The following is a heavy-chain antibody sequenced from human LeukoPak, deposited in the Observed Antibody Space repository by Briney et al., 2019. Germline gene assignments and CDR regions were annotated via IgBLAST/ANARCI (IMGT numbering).Heavy chain of an antibody. CDR1: GGSISSGGYY. CDR2: IYYSGST. J-gene: IGHJ4*02. D-gene: IGHD3-10*01. Sequence: SQTLSLTCTVSGGSISSGGYYWSWIRQHPGKGLEWIGYIYYSGSTYYNPSLKSRVTVSVDTSKNQFSLKLSSVTAADTAVYYCARVSLVRGAPDYYFDYWGQGTLVTVSS. CDR3: ARVSLVRGAPDYYFDY. V-gene: IGHV4-31*03.